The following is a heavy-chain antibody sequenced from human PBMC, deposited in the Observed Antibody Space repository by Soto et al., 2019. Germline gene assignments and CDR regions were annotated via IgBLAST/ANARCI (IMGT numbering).Heavy chain of an antibody. D-gene: IGHD2-2*01. CDR1: GGTFSSYA. V-gene: IGHV1-69*06. CDR2: IIPIFGTA. J-gene: IGHJ3*02. CDR3: ASSIGYCSSTSCNDAFDI. Sequence: SSVKVSCKASGGTFSSYAISWVRQAPGQGLEWMGGIIPIFGTANYAQKFQGRVTITADKSTSTAYMELSSLRSEDTAVYYCASSIGYCSSTSCNDAFDIWGQATMVTVS.